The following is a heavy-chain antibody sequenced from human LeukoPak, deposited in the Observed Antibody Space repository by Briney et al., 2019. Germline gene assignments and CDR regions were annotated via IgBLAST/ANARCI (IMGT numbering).Heavy chain of an antibody. Sequence: GGSLRLSCATSGFTVSSNYMSWVRQAPGKGLEWVSVIYSGGSTYYADSVKGRFTISRDNYKNTLYLQMNSLRAEDTAVYYCAGATFDYYDSSGYYDYWGQGTLVTVSS. CDR1: GFTVSSNY. V-gene: IGHV3-53*01. CDR3: AGATFDYYDSSGYYDY. D-gene: IGHD3-22*01. CDR2: IYSGGST. J-gene: IGHJ4*02.